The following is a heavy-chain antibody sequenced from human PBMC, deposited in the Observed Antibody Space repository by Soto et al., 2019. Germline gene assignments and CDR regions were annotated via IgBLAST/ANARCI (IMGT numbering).Heavy chain of an antibody. CDR3: AMGYYGSGSSNYYYGMDV. CDR2: ISYDGSNK. Sequence: GGSLRLSCAASGFTFSSYGMHWVRQAPGKGPEWVAVISYDGSNKYYADSVKGRFTISRDNSKNTLYLQMNSLRAEDTAVYYCAMGYYGSGSSNYYYGMDVWGQGTTVTVSS. J-gene: IGHJ6*02. V-gene: IGHV3-30*03. CDR1: GFTFSSYG. D-gene: IGHD3-10*01.